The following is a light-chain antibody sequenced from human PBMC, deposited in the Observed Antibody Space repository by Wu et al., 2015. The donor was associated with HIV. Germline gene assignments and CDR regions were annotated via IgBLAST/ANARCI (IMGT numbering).Light chain of an antibody. CDR2: DSY. Sequence: EILMTQSPATLSVSPGERATLSCRASQDISRSLAWYQQRPGQGPRLLIYDSYTRAAGIPARFAGSGFGTDFTLTISSLQSEDFAVYYCQQYNNWPHRVYSFGQGTKLEIK. CDR1: QDISRS. CDR3: QQYNNWPHRVYS. V-gene: IGKV3-15*01. J-gene: IGKJ2*03.